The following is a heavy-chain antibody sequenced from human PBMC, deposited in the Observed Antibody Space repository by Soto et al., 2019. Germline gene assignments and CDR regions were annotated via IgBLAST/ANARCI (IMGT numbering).Heavy chain of an antibody. CDR3: RRQPGHCGSTTCFGYYSVDV. CDR1: GGSISSSSYS. J-gene: IGHJ6*02. Sequence: QLQLQESGPRLVKPSETLSLTCSVSGGSISSSSYSWGWIRQPPGKGLEWIETIYYSGSTHYNPSLEGRVAISADTPNNQLSLRLSSVTAADTAVYYCRRQPGHCGSTTCFGYYSVDVWGQGTTVTVS. D-gene: IGHD2-2*01. V-gene: IGHV4-39*01. CDR2: IYYSGST.